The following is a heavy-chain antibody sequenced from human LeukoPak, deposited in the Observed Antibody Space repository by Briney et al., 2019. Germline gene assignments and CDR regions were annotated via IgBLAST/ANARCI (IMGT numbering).Heavy chain of an antibody. J-gene: IGHJ3*01. CDR1: GGSVSSSQYW. CDR3: ARGLSRVAVAGTGAFDV. Sequence: SETLSLTCIVSGGSVSSSQYWWSWIRQPRGKGLEWIGYVYYRGNTNYNPSLKSRVSISVDTSKNLFSLRLNSVAAADTAKYFCARGLSRVAVAGTGAFDVWGQGTMVTASS. CDR2: VYYRGNT. V-gene: IGHV4-61*01. D-gene: IGHD6-19*01.